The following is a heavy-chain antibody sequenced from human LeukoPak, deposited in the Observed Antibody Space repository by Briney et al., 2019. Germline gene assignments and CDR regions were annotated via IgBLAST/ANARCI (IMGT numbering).Heavy chain of an antibody. CDR1: GGSFSGYY. Sequence: TSETLSLTCAVYGGSFSGYYWSWIRQPPGKGLEWIGYIYYSGSTNYNPSLKSRVTISVDTSKNQFSLKLSSVAAADTAVYYCARAVSSSSNWFDPWGQGTLVTVSS. CDR3: ARAVSSSSNWFDP. J-gene: IGHJ5*02. CDR2: IYYSGST. D-gene: IGHD6-13*01. V-gene: IGHV4-59*12.